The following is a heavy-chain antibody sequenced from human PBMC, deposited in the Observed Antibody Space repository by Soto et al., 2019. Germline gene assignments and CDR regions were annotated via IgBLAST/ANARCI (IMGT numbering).Heavy chain of an antibody. J-gene: IGHJ6*02. CDR3: AKGITDTGGYYYYSMDV. D-gene: IGHD3-16*01. Sequence: EVKLLDSGGGLVQTGGSLRLSCAASGFTFSSYAMGWVRQAPGKGLDWVSGISGSGGITYSADSVKGRFTISRDNSKNILYRQMNSLRAEDTAVYYCAKGITDTGGYYYYSMDVWGQGTAVTVSS. CDR1: GFTFSSYA. CDR2: ISGSGGIT. V-gene: IGHV3-23*01.